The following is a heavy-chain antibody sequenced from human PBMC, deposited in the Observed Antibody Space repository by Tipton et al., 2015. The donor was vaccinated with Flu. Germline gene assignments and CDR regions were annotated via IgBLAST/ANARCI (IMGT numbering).Heavy chain of an antibody. CDR1: GDSIRRGYL. CDR2: IYYIGST. V-gene: IGHV4-31*03. Sequence: TLSLTCSVSGDSIRRGYLWGWIRQTPGKGLEWIGHIYYIGSTYYNPSLKSRVTISVDTSKNQFSLKVTSLTAADTAVYYCARGSDYASAYLDFWGRGTLVTVSS. J-gene: IGHJ4*02. CDR3: ARGSDYASAYLDF. D-gene: IGHD4-17*01.